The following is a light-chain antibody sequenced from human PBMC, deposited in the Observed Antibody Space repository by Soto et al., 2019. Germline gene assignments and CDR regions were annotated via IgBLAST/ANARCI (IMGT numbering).Light chain of an antibody. Sequence: EIVLTQSPGTLSLSPGDRATLACRASQSVSSNSLAWYQQKCGQAPKLLIYGASIRATGIPDRFSGSGSGTDFTLTISRLKPEDIAVYYCQQYGSSPRPFGQGTRVEIK. V-gene: IGKV3-20*01. CDR3: QQYGSSPRP. J-gene: IGKJ1*01. CDR2: GAS. CDR1: QSVSSNS.